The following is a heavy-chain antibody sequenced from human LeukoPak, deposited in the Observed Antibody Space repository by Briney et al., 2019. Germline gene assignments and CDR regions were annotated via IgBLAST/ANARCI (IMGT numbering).Heavy chain of an antibody. Sequence: ASVTVSCTASGYTFTGYYMHWVRQAPGQGLEWMGWINPNSGGTNYAQKFQGRVTMTRDTSISTAYMELSRLRSDDTAVYYCARWSSSWYGSRGHYYFDYWGQGTLVTVSS. CDR1: GYTFTGYY. D-gene: IGHD6-13*01. V-gene: IGHV1-2*02. J-gene: IGHJ4*02. CDR2: INPNSGGT. CDR3: ARWSSSWYGSRGHYYFDY.